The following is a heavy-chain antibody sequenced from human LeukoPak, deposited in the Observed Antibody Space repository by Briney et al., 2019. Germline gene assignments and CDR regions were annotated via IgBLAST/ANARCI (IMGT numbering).Heavy chain of an antibody. CDR1: GFTFSRYW. V-gene: IGHV3-7*01. D-gene: IGHD6-13*01. J-gene: IGHJ4*02. Sequence: PGGSLRLSCAASGFTFSRYWMNWIRQAPGKGLEWVANINEDGTEIYYIDGVRGRFTISRDNAKNSLFLQMNSLRGEDTAFYYCATETYSSTWTPPKFDFWGRGTLVTVSS. CDR2: INEDGTEI. CDR3: ATETYSSTWTPPKFDF.